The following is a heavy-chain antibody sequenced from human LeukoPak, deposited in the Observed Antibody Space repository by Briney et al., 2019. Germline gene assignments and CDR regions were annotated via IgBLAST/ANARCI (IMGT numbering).Heavy chain of an antibody. CDR2: ISWNSGSI. CDR1: GFTFDDYA. J-gene: IGHJ4*02. D-gene: IGHD3-22*01. Sequence: PGGSLRLSCAASGFTFDDYAMHWVRQAPGKGLEWVSGISWNSGSIGYADSVKGRFTISRDNARNSLYLLMNSLRAEDTAIYYCARDRGSDTSGYEDFDYWGQGTLVTVSS. V-gene: IGHV3-9*01. CDR3: ARDRGSDTSGYEDFDY.